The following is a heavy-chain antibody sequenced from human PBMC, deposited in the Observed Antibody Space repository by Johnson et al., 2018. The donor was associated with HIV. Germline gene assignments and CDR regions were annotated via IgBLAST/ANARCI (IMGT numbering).Heavy chain of an antibody. J-gene: IGHJ3*02. Sequence: QVQLVESGGGLVKPGGSLRLSCAASGFTFSTYGMHWVRQAPGKGLEWVSMINSAGFTYSADSVKGRFTVSRDKSKNTLYLQMNSLRAEDTAVYYCAKLLVDTIMEEHDAFDIWGQGTMVTVSS. V-gene: IGHV3-NL1*01. CDR3: AKLLVDTIMEEHDAFDI. CDR1: GFTFSTYG. CDR2: INSAGFT. D-gene: IGHD5-18*01.